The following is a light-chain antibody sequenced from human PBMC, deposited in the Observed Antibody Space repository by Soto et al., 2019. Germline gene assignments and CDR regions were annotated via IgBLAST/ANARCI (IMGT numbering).Light chain of an antibody. V-gene: IGLV1-40*01. J-gene: IGLJ3*02. CDR1: SSNIGAGYD. CDR3: QSYDSSLSEV. Sequence: QSVLTQPPSVSGAPGQRVTISCTGSSSNIGAGYDVHWYQQLPGTAPKLLSYGNNNRPSGVPDRFSGSKSGTSASLAITGLQAEDEADYYCQSYDSSLSEVFGGGTKLTVL. CDR2: GNN.